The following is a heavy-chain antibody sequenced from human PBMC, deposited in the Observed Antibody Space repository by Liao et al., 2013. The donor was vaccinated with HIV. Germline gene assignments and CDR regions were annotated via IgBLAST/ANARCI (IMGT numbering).Heavy chain of an antibody. Sequence: QVQLQQWGAGLLQPSETLSLTCAVYGGSFSGYFWSWIRQSPGKGLEWIGEISHSGDTKYNPSLKSRVTISVDTSKNQFSLRLRSVTAADTAGYFCARASHRVVPNDYYYYYMDVWAKGTPVTVSS. CDR3: ARASHRVVPNDYYYYYMDV. J-gene: IGHJ6*03. D-gene: IGHD2-2*01. V-gene: IGHV4-34*01. CDR2: ISHSGDT. CDR1: GGSFSGYF.